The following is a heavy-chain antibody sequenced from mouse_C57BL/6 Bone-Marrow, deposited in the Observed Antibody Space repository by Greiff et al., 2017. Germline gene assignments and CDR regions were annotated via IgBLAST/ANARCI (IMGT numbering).Heavy chain of an antibody. CDR1: GYTFTSYG. CDR2: IYPRSGNT. Sequence: VKLMESGAELARPGASVKLSCKASGYTFTSYGISWVKQRPGQGLEWIGEIYPRSGNTYYNEKFKGRATLTADKSSSTAYMELRSLTSEDAAVYFCARYRGDGQGAMDYWGQGTSVTVSS. V-gene: IGHV1-81*01. CDR3: ARYRGDGQGAMDY. J-gene: IGHJ4*01. D-gene: IGHD2-3*01.